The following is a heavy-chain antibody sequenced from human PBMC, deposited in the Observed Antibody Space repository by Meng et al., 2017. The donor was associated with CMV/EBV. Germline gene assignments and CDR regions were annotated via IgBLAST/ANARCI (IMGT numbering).Heavy chain of an antibody. Sequence: SETLSLTCTVSGGSISSGDYYWSWIRQPPGKGLEWIGYIYYSGSTYYNPSLKSRVTISVDTSKDQFSLKLSSVTAADTAVYYCARGYCGSTSCSYWYFDLWGRGTLVTVSS. CDR1: GGSISSGDYY. CDR2: IYYSGST. D-gene: IGHD2-2*01. CDR3: ARGYCGSTSCSYWYFDL. V-gene: IGHV4-30-4*08. J-gene: IGHJ2*01.